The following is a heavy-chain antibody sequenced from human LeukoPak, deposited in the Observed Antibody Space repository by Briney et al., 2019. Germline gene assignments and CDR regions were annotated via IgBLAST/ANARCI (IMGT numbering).Heavy chain of an antibody. CDR3: ARLEKPYYDILTGPRGWFDP. J-gene: IGHJ5*02. V-gene: IGHV4-39*07. CDR2: IYYSGST. Sequence: SETLSLTCTVSGGSISSGSYYWGWIRQPPGKGLEWIGSIYYSGSTYYNPSLKSRVTISVDTSKNQFSLKLSSVTAADTAVYYCARLEKPYYDILTGPRGWFDPWGQGTLVTVSS. D-gene: IGHD3-9*01. CDR1: GGSISSGSYY.